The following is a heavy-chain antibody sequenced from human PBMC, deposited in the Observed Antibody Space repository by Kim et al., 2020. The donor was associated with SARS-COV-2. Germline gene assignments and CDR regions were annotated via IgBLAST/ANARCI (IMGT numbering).Heavy chain of an antibody. Sequence: GGSLRLSCAASEFSFSAYGMHWVRQAPGKGLEWVAIVWYDGSEKYYADSVKGRFTVSRDNSRDTLYLQMNSLRAEDTAVYYCARAGGSAGADHADYWGQG. CDR1: EFSFSAYG. D-gene: IGHD6-25*01. V-gene: IGHV3-33*01. CDR3: ARAGGSAGADHADY. J-gene: IGHJ4*02. CDR2: VWYDGSEK.